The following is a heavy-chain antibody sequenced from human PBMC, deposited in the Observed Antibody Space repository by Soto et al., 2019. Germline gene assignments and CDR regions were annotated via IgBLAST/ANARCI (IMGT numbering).Heavy chain of an antibody. CDR2: INNNGGST. J-gene: IGHJ4*02. V-gene: IGHV3-64*01. Sequence: EVQLVESGGGLVQPGGSLRLSCAASGFTFSYYAMHWVRQAPGKGLEYVSVINNNGGSTYYTNSVKGRFTISRDNSKNTLYLQMGSLRTEEMAMYYGARGWFWDLGGQGTLVTVSS. CDR3: ARGWFWDL. CDR1: GFTFSYYA. D-gene: IGHD3-10*01.